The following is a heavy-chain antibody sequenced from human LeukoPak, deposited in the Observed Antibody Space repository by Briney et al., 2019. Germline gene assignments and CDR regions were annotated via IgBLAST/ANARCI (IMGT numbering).Heavy chain of an antibody. CDR3: AREITMIVPVAGY. CDR2: INPNSGGT. D-gene: IGHD3-22*01. V-gene: IGHV1-2*02. J-gene: IGHJ4*02. CDR1: GYTFTGYY. Sequence: ASVKVSCKASGYTFTGYYMHWVRQAPGQGLEWMGWINPNSGGTNYAQKFQGRVTMTRDTSISTAYMELSRLRSDDTAVYYCAREITMIVPVAGYWGQGTLVTVSS.